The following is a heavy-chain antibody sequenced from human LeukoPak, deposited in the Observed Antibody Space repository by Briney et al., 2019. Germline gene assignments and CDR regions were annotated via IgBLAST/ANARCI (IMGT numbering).Heavy chain of an antibody. D-gene: IGHD6-19*01. CDR2: ISSNGGST. V-gene: IGHV3-64*04. J-gene: IGHJ4*02. Sequence: GGSLRLSCSASGFTFSSYAMHWVRQAPGKGLEYVSAISSNGGSTYYADSVKGRFTISRDNSKNTLYLQMNSLRAEDTAVYYCAKGSYSSGWYESDYWGQGTLVTVSS. CDR1: GFTFSSYA. CDR3: AKGSYSSGWYESDY.